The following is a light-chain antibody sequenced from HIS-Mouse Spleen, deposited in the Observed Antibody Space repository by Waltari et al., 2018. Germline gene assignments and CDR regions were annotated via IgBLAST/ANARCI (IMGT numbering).Light chain of an antibody. CDR3: QQYNSYSPKYT. Sequence: DIQMTQSPSTLSASVGDRVTITCRASQSISSWLAWYQQKPGKAPKLLIYKESSLESGVPSRFSVSGSGTEFTLTISSLQPDDFATYYCQQYNSYSPKYTFGQGTKLEIK. CDR2: KES. J-gene: IGKJ2*01. CDR1: QSISSW. V-gene: IGKV1-5*03.